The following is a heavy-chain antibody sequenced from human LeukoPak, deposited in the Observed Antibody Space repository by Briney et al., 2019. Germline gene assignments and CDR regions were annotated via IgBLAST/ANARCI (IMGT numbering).Heavy chain of an antibody. J-gene: IGHJ3*02. CDR1: GFTFSDYY. CDR3: ARAGYNDILTGNYKGAFDI. CDR2: ISSSGSTI. V-gene: IGHV3-11*01. Sequence: GGSLRLSCAASGFTFSDYYMSWIRQAPGKGLEWVSYISSSGSTIYYADSVKGRFTISWDNAKNSLCLQMNSLRAEDTAVYYCARAGYNDILTGNYKGAFDIWGQGTMVTVSS. D-gene: IGHD3-9*01.